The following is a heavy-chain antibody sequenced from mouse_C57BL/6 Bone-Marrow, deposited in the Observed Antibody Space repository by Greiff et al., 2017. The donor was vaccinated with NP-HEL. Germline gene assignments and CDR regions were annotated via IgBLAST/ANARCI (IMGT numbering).Heavy chain of an antibody. Sequence: EVKLQESGGGLVQPGGSMKLSCAASGFTFSDAWMGWVRQSPEKGLEWVAEIRNKANNHATYYAESVKGRFTISRDDSKSSVYLQMNSLRAEDTGIYYCTRKWLLRGFDYWGQGTTLTVSS. J-gene: IGHJ2*01. CDR2: IRNKANNHAT. D-gene: IGHD2-3*01. CDR3: TRKWLLRGFDY. CDR1: GFTFSDAW. V-gene: IGHV6-6*01.